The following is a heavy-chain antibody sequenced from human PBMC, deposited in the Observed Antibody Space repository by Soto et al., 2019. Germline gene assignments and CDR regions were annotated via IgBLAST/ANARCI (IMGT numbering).Heavy chain of an antibody. D-gene: IGHD2-2*01. V-gene: IGHV1-24*01. Sequence: ASVKVSCKVSGDTLTELSIHWVRQAPGKGLEYMGGFDPEDGNTNYAQKLQGRVTMTTDTSTSTAYMELRSLRSDDTAVYYCAKDIVVVPAAPPGGFDPWGQGTLVTVSS. CDR1: GDTLTELS. J-gene: IGHJ5*02. CDR3: AKDIVVVPAAPPGGFDP. CDR2: FDPEDGNT.